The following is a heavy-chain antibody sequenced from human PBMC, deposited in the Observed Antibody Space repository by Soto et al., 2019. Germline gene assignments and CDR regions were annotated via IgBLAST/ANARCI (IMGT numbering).Heavy chain of an antibody. Sequence: SETLSLTCTVSGCSISSSSYYWCWIRQPPGKGLEWIGSIYYSGSTYYNPSLKSRVTISVDTSKNQFSLKLSSVTAADTAVYYCARHDVDGGYCSGGSCDTPYAYRGQGTLVTVAS. V-gene: IGHV4-39*01. J-gene: IGHJ1*01. CDR1: GCSISSSSYY. CDR2: IYYSGST. D-gene: IGHD2-15*01. CDR3: ARHDVDGGYCSGGSCDTPYAY.